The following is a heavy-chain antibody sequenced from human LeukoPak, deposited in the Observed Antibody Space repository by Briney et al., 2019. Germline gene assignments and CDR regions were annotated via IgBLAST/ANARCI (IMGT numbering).Heavy chain of an antibody. CDR1: GFTFSDYY. D-gene: IGHD2/OR15-2a*01. CDR3: ARDYYSGPGGVNAFDI. J-gene: IGHJ3*02. V-gene: IGHV3-11*05. CDR2: ISGGSTYT. Sequence: GGSLRLSCAASGFTFSDYYMSWIRQAPGKGLERISYISGGSTYTNYADSVKGRFTISRDNAKNSLYLQMNSLSAEDTAVYYCARDYYSGPGGVNAFDIWGQGTMVTVSS.